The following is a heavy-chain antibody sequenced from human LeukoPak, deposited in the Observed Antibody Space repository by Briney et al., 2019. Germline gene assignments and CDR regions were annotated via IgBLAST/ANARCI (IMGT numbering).Heavy chain of an antibody. CDR3: ARRHSGSYAFDY. V-gene: IGHV4-59*01. Sequence: PSETLSLICTVSGASISSYYWSWIRQPPGRGLEWIGYIYYSGSTNYNPSLKSRVTISVDTSKNQFSLKLSSVTAADTAVYYCARRHSGSYAFDYWGQGTLVTVSS. CDR2: IYYSGST. J-gene: IGHJ4*02. CDR1: GASISSYY. D-gene: IGHD1-26*01.